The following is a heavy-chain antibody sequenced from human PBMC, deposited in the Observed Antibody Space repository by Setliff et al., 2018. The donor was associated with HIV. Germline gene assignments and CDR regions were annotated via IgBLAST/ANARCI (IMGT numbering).Heavy chain of an antibody. J-gene: IGHJ3*02. Sequence: SETLSLTCAVSGGSISGNFWSWIRQPPGKGLEWIGYMHYSGSTNYNPSLKSRVTMSMTTSKNQFSLKVLSVTAADTAVYYCARALEWVATGAFDIWGQGTMVTVSS. V-gene: IGHV4-59*12. D-gene: IGHD1-1*01. CDR1: GGSISGNF. CDR3: ARALEWVATGAFDI. CDR2: MHYSGST.